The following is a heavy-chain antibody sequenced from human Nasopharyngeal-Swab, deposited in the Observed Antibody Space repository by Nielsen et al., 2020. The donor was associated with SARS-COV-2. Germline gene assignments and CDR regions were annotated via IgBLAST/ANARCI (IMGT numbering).Heavy chain of an antibody. D-gene: IGHD3-3*01. J-gene: IGHJ4*02. V-gene: IGHV4-31*03. CDR2: IYYSGST. CDR3: ARAGRTIFGVVTSFDY. CDR1: GGSISSGGYY. Sequence: LRLSCTVSGGSISSGGYYWSWIRQHPGKGLEWIGYIYYSGSTYYNPSLKSRVTISVDTSKNQFSLKLSSVTAADTAVYYCARAGRTIFGVVTSFDYWGQGTLVTVSS.